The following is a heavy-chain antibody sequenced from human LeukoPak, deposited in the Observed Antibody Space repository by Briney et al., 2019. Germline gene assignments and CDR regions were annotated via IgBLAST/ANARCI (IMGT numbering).Heavy chain of an antibody. CDR2: IIPIFGTA. V-gene: IGHV1-69*13. D-gene: IGHD3-10*01. CDR1: GGTFSSYA. CDR3: ARDYYGKVPYGTDV. J-gene: IGHJ6*02. Sequence: GASVKVSCTASGGTFSSYAISWVRQAPGQGLEWMGGIIPIFGTANYAQKFQGRVTITADESTSTAYMELSSLRSEDTAVYYCARDYYGKVPYGTDVWGQGTTVTVSS.